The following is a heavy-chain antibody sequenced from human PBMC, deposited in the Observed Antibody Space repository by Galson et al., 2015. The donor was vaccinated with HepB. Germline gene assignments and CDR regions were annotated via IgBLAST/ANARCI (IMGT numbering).Heavy chain of an antibody. CDR2: IYPGDSDT. J-gene: IGHJ4*02. CDR3: ARHRVGYCSGPTCHDFDY. Sequence: QSGAEVKKPGESLKISCKGSGYSFTSYWIGWVRQMPGKGLEWMGIIYPGDSDTRYSPSFQGQVTISADKSISTAYLQWSSLKASDTAMYYCARHRVGYCSGPTCHDFDYWGQGTLLTVSS. CDR1: GYSFTSYW. V-gene: IGHV5-51*01. D-gene: IGHD2-15*01.